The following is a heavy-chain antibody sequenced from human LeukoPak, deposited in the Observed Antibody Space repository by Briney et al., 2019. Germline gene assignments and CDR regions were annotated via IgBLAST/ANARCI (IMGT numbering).Heavy chain of an antibody. CDR3: ARLTRLSTSPDRYYLDY. J-gene: IGHJ4*02. CDR2: IYTSGGT. V-gene: IGHV4-4*09. Sequence: TSETLSLTCTGSGDSIRSYYWSWIRQPPGKGLEWIGYIYTSGGTNYIPSLKGRVTISIDTSKNQFSLKLSSVTAADSAVYYCARLTRLSTSPDRYYLDYWGQGTLVTVSS. CDR1: GDSIRSYY. D-gene: IGHD6-6*01.